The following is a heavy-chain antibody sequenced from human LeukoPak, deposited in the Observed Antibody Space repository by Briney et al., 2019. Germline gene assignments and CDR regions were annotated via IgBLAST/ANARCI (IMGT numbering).Heavy chain of an antibody. J-gene: IGHJ5*02. CDR2: IYYSGST. D-gene: IGHD6-13*01. Sequence: PSETLSLTCTVSGGSTSSYYWSWIRQPPGKGLEWIGYIYYSGSTNYNPSLKSRVTISVDTSKNQFSLKLSSVTAADTAVYYCAHSSSWYPNWFDPWGQGTLVTVSS. CDR1: GGSTSSYY. CDR3: AHSSSWYPNWFDP. V-gene: IGHV4-59*01.